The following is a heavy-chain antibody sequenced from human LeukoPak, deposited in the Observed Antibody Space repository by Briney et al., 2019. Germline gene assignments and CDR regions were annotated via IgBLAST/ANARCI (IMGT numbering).Heavy chain of an antibody. V-gene: IGHV3-23*01. J-gene: IGHJ4*02. CDR2: ISASGGGT. CDR3: AKCVDWVFGSTTCPLGY. Sequence: PGGSLGLSCAASEFTFSSYGMSWVRQAPGKGLEWVSSISASGGGTYYADSVKGRFTISRDKSKNTLYLQMNSLRAEDTAVYYCAKCVDWVFGSTTCPLGYWGQGTLVTVSS. D-gene: IGHD6-13*01. CDR1: EFTFSSYG.